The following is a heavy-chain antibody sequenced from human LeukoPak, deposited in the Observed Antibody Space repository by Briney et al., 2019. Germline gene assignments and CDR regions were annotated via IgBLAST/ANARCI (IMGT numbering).Heavy chain of an antibody. CDR1: GGPLTSYY. D-gene: IGHD3-10*01. CDR2: IYTSGST. CDR3: ARVSLVRGAPDYYFDY. J-gene: IGHJ4*02. V-gene: IGHV4-4*07. Sequence: SETLSLTCAVSGGPLTSYYWSWIRQPPGKGLEWIGRIYTSGSTNYNPSLKSRVTMSVDTSKNQFSLKLSSVTAADTAVYYCARVSLVRGAPDYYFDYWGQGTLVTVSS.